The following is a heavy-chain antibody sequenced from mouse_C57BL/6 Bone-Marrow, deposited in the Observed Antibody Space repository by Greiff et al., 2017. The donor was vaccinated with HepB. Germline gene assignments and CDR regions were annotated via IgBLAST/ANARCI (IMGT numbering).Heavy chain of an antibody. Sequence: QVQLQQPRAELVRPGSSVKLSCKASGYTFTSYWMDWVKQRPGQGLEWIGNIYPSDSETHYNQKFKDKATLTVDKSSSTAYMQLSSLTSEDSAVYYCARRYGSSHWGQGTTLTVSS. CDR1: GYTFTSYW. CDR2: IYPSDSET. CDR3: ARRYGSSH. D-gene: IGHD1-1*01. J-gene: IGHJ2*01. V-gene: IGHV1-61*01.